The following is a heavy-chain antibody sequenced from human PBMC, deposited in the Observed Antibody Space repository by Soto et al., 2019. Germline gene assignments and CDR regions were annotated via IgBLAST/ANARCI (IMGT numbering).Heavy chain of an antibody. CDR2: ISYDGSNK. J-gene: IGHJ3*02. D-gene: IGHD4-4*01. Sequence: VGSLSLSCAASGFTFSSYAMHWVRQAPVKVLEWVAVISYDGSNKYYADSVKVRFTISRDNSKNTLYLQMNSLRAEDTAVYYSARDRKIGLHSSNDAFDIWGQGTMVTVSS. CDR3: ARDRKIGLHSSNDAFDI. CDR1: GFTFSSYA. V-gene: IGHV3-30-3*01.